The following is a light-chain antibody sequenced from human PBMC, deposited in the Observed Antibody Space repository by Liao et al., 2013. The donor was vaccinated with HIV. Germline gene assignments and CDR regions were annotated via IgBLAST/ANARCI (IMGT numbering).Light chain of an antibody. Sequence: SYELTQSPSVSVAPGKTATISCGGDSIGSKSVHWYQQRPGQAPVLVMSYDSDRPSGIPERFSGSNSGNTATLTINRVEVGDDADYYCQVWDINSDQDVVFGGGTELTVL. J-gene: IGLJ2*01. V-gene: IGLV3-21*01. CDR1: SIGSKS. CDR3: QVWDINSDQDVV. CDR2: YDS.